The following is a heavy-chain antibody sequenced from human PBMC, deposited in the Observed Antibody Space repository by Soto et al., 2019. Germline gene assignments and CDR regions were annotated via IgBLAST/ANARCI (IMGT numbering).Heavy chain of an antibody. CDR2: VNPNSGGT. V-gene: IGHV1-2*04. CDR3: ARERAAVAAYYGVEV. Sequence: VASVKVSCKASAYTFTDYYIHWVRQAPGQGLEWMGWVNPNSGGTNYAQKFQGWVTMTRDTSISTAYMELSRLRSDDTAVYYCARERAAVAAYYGVEVWGQGTTVTVS. J-gene: IGHJ6*02. CDR1: AYTFTDYY. D-gene: IGHD6-19*01.